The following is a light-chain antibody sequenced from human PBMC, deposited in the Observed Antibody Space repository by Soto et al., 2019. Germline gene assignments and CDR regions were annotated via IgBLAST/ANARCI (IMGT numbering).Light chain of an antibody. CDR1: PSVSSY. Sequence: EIVLTQSQATLSLYPRERATLSCRASPSVSSYLAWYQQKPGQAPRLLIDDASNRATGIPARFSGSGSGTDSTLTISSLEPEDFAVYYCQPRSNWPQITGGQGTRLEIK. J-gene: IGKJ5*01. CDR2: DAS. CDR3: QPRSNWPQIT. V-gene: IGKV3-11*01.